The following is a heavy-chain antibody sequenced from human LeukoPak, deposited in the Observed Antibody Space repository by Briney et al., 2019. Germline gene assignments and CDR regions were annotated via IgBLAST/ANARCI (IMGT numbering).Heavy chain of an antibody. Sequence: SETLSLTCTVSGGSINGGNYYWTWLRQPAGKGLEWIGRISPSGSTNHNPSLTSRVTISVDTSKNQFSLKLSSVTAADTAVYYCARDPLTASVTTSRLGFDYWGQGTLVTVSS. J-gene: IGHJ4*02. CDR2: ISPSGST. CDR1: GGSINGGNYY. D-gene: IGHD4-17*01. V-gene: IGHV4-61*02. CDR3: ARDPLTASVTTSRLGFDY.